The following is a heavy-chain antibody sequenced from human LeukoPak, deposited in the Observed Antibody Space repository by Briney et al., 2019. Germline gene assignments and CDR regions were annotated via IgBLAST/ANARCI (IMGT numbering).Heavy chain of an antibody. V-gene: IGHV3-33*01. CDR1: GFIFSTYG. D-gene: IGHD3-10*01. Sequence: GRSLRLSCAASGFIFSTYGMHWVRQAPGKGLEWVAVIWYDGSDIYYADSVKGRFTISRDNSKNTLYLQVNSLRAEDTAVYYCARALSMVRGPLDYWGQGTLVTVSS. J-gene: IGHJ4*02. CDR2: IWYDGSDI. CDR3: ARALSMVRGPLDY.